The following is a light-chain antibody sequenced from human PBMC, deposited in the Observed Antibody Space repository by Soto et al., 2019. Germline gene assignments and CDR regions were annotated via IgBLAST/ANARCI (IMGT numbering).Light chain of an antibody. CDR3: QQRSKWPLT. CDR2: DAS. J-gene: IGKJ5*01. V-gene: IGKV3D-20*02. Sequence: IVLTQSPGNLSLSPGARATLSCRASQSVSSNFLAWYQQKPGQAPRLLIYDASNRATGIPARFSGSGSGTDFTLTISSLEPEDFAVYYCQQRSKWPLTFGQGTRLEIK. CDR1: QSVSSNF.